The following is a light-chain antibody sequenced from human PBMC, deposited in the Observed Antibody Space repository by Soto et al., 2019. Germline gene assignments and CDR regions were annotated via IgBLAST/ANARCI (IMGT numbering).Light chain of an antibody. CDR1: QSVSRRV. CDR3: QQYESSPRT. V-gene: IGKV3-20*01. CDR2: GGS. J-gene: IGKJ1*01. Sequence: DIVLTQSPGTLSLSPGERATLYCSASQSVSRRVLAWSQQKPGQAPRLLLYGGSDRATGIPDRFSGSGSGTDVTLTISRREPEDFAIYYCQQYESSPRTFGQGTKVDI.